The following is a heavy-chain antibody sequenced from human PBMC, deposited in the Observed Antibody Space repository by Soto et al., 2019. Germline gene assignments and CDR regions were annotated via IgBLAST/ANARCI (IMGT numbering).Heavy chain of an antibody. D-gene: IGHD6-13*01. CDR2: IYTSGGT. Sequence: SETLSLTCTVSGGSISSYYWSWIRQPAGKGLEWIGRIYTSGGTNYNPSLKSRVTMSVDTSKNQFSLKLSSVTAADTAVYYCARQDSSSWSEGWFDPWGQGTLVTVSS. CDR3: ARQDSSSWSEGWFDP. CDR1: GGSISSYY. J-gene: IGHJ5*02. V-gene: IGHV4-4*07.